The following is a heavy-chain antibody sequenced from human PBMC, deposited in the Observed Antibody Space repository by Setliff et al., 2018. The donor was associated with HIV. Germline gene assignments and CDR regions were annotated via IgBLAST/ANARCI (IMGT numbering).Heavy chain of an antibody. CDR2: IYYSGST. CDR1: GGSISSSSYY. J-gene: IGHJ4*02. V-gene: IGHV4-39*01. D-gene: IGHD7-27*01. CDR3: AVGGEDWGFFDY. Sequence: SETLSLTCTVSGGSISSSSYYWGWIRQPPGKGLAWIGSIYYSGSTYYNPSLKSRVTISVDTSKNQFSLKLSSVTAADTAVYYCAVGGEDWGFFDYWGQGTLVTVSS.